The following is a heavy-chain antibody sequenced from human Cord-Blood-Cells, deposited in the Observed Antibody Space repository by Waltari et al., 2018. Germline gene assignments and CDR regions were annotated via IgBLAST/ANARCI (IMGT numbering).Heavy chain of an antibody. D-gene: IGHD5-18*01. V-gene: IGHV4-34*01. CDR1: GGSFSGYY. J-gene: IGHJ3*02. CDR2: INHSGST. Sequence: QVQLQQWGAGLLKPSETLSLTCAVYGGSFSGYYWSWIRQPPGKGLEWIGEINHSGSTNYNPSRKSRVTISVDTSKNQFSLKLSSVTAADTAVYYCARLSTAMVTMNAFDIWGQGTMVTVSS. CDR3: ARLSTAMVTMNAFDI.